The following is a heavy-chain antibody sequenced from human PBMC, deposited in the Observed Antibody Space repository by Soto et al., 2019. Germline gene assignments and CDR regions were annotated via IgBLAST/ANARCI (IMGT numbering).Heavy chain of an antibody. D-gene: IGHD6-19*01. CDR2: ISGSGGST. V-gene: IGHV3-23*01. CDR3: AKDWRSGWSMTGDY. CDR1: GFTFSSYA. Sequence: PGGSLRLSCAASGFTFSSYAMSWVRQAPGKGLEWVSAISGSGGSTYYADSVKGRFTISRDKSKNTLYLQMNSLRAEDTAVYYCAKDWRSGWSMTGDYWGQGTLVTVSS. J-gene: IGHJ4*02.